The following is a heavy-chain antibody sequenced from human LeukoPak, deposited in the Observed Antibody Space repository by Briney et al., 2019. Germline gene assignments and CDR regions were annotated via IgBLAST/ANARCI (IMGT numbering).Heavy chain of an antibody. J-gene: IGHJ4*02. CDR3: ARSDYNDYRGLGF. V-gene: IGHV1-46*01. CDR1: GYAFTSYH. CDR2: IIPSSGST. D-gene: IGHD4-11*01. Sequence: ASVKVTCKASGYAFTSYHIHWMRQAPGQGLGWMGIIIPSSGSTTYAQKFQGRVTMTRDTSTSTVYMELSSLTSDDTAVYFCARSDYNDYRGLGFWGQGTLVTVSS.